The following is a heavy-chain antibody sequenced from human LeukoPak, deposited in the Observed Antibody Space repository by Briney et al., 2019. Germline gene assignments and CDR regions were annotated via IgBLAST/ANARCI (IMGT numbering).Heavy chain of an antibody. CDR2: ISSSGSTI. CDR3: ARVWGTPSRFDP. D-gene: IGHD3-16*01. J-gene: IGHJ5*02. V-gene: IGHV3-48*04. CDR1: GFTFSSYS. Sequence: PGGSLRLSCTASGFTFSSYSMNWVRQAPGKGLEWVSYISSSGSTIYYADSVKGRFTISRDNAKNSLYLQMNSLRAEDTAVYYCARVWGTPSRFDPWGQGTLVTVSS.